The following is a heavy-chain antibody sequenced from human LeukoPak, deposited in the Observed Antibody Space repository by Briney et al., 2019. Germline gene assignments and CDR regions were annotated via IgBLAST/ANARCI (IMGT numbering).Heavy chain of an antibody. V-gene: IGHV3-23*01. J-gene: IGHJ4*02. CDR1: GFTFGIYD. CDR3: AKKGQADDGGKPD. Sequence: PGGSLRLSCAASGFTFGIYDLSGFRQAPGKGRKCVSAIDRGVGSTYYADSVKGRFTISRDNSKNTLYLQMNNLRVDDTAVYYCAKKGQADDGGKPDWGQGTLVTVSS. CDR2: IDRGVGST.